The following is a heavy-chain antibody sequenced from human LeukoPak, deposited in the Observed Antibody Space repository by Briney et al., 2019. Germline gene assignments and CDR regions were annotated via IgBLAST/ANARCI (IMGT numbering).Heavy chain of an antibody. V-gene: IGHV5-51*01. J-gene: IGHJ4*02. CDR2: VYPDNSDT. D-gene: IGHD6-6*01. CDR1: GYGFTNYW. CDR3: ARHGAGGAYSSSSDRVNDDY. Sequence: GESLKISCKGSGYGFTNYWIGWVRQMPGKGLQWIGIVYPDNSDTRYSPSFQGQVTISADKSISTAYLQWSSLKASDTAIYYCARHGAGGAYSSSSDRVNDDYWGQGTLVTVSS.